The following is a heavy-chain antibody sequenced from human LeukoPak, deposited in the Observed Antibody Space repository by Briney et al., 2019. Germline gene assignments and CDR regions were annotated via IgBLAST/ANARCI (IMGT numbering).Heavy chain of an antibody. CDR3: ARRSCSGATCYQLDY. Sequence: GESLKISCEGSGYRFTSYSIAWVRQMPRKGLEWMGIIYPSDSDTTYSPSFQGQVTISADKSISTAYLQWSSLKASDTAVYYCARRSCSGATCYQLDYWGQGTLVTVSS. V-gene: IGHV5-51*01. J-gene: IGHJ4*02. CDR2: IYPSDSDT. D-gene: IGHD2-15*01. CDR1: GYRFTSYS.